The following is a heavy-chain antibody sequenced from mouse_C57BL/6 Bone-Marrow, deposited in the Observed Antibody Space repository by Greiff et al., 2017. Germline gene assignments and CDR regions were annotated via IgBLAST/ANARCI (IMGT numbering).Heavy chain of an antibody. Sequence: QVQLQQPGSELVKPGASVKLSCKASGYTFTSYWMHWVKQRPGQGLEWIGNITPSNGGTNYNEKFKSKATLTVDKSSSTAYMQLSSLTSEDSAFYYCARGFYYYGSSYWYFDVWGTGTTVTVSS. CDR2: ITPSNGGT. CDR3: ARGFYYYGSSYWYFDV. CDR1: GYTFTSYW. J-gene: IGHJ1*03. D-gene: IGHD1-1*01. V-gene: IGHV1-53*01.